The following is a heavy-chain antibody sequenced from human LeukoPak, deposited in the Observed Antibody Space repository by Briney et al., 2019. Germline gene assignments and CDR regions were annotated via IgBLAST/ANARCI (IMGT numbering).Heavy chain of an antibody. D-gene: IGHD4-17*01. J-gene: IGHJ4*02. CDR1: GFTFSSYG. CDR3: AYGSRLTKLIDC. V-gene: IGHV3-23*01. CDR2: ISGSGGST. Sequence: PGGSLRLSCAASGFTFSSYGMSWVRQAPGKGLEWVSAISGSGGSTYYADSVKGRFTISRDNSKNTLYLQMNSLRAEDTAVYYCAYGSRLTKLIDCWGQGTLVTVSS.